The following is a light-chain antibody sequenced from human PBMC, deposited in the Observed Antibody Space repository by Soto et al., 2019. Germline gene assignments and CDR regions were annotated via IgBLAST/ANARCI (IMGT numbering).Light chain of an antibody. CDR1: QSISTW. CDR3: QQYNSYWT. CDR2: AAS. Sequence: DIQMTQSPPTLSAPTGDRVTITCRASQSISTWLAWYQQKPGKAPKLLIYAASSLQSGVPSRFSGSGSGTDFTLTISSLQPDDFATYYCQQYNSYWTFGQGAKVDI. V-gene: IGKV1-5*01. J-gene: IGKJ1*01.